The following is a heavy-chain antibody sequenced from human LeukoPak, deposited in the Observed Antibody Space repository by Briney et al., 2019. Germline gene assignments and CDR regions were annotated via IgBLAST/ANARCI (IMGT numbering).Heavy chain of an antibody. V-gene: IGHV3-23*01. CDR3: ARDRLWASSSWTPYYYYGMDV. CDR1: GFTFSSYD. CDR2: LAYDGTSA. Sequence: GGSLRLSCVASGFTFSSYDMSWIRQAPGKGLEWVSSLAYDGTSAWYVDSVKGRFTISRDNSKNTLYLQMNSLRAEDTAVYYCARDRLWASSSWTPYYYYGMDVWGQGTTVTVSS. J-gene: IGHJ6*02. D-gene: IGHD6-13*01.